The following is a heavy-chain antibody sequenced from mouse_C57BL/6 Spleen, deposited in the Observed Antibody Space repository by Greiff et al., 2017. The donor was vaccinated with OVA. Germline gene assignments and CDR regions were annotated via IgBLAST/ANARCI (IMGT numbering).Heavy chain of an antibody. CDR2: IWSGGST. D-gene: IGHD4-1*01. Sequence: QVQLQQSGPGLVQPSQSLSITCTASGFSLTSYGVHWVRQSPGKGLEWLGVIWSGGSTDYNAAFLSRLSISKDNSKSQVFFKMNSLQADDTAIYYCARLWEGGYFDVWGTGTTVTVSS. CDR3: ARLWEGGYFDV. V-gene: IGHV2-2*01. J-gene: IGHJ1*03. CDR1: GFSLTSYG.